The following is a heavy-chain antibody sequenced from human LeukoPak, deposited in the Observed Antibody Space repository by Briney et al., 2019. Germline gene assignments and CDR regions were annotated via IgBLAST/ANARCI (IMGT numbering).Heavy chain of an antibody. D-gene: IGHD2-15*01. V-gene: IGHV1-46*01. CDR3: AILHGFCSGGSCYSDFDY. J-gene: IGHJ4*02. Sequence: GASVKVSCKASGYTFTSYFMHWVRQAPGQGLEWMGIINPSGGSTSYAQMFQGGVTMTRDTSTSTVYMELSSLRSGDTAVYYCAILHGFCSGGSCYSDFDYWGQGTLVTVSS. CDR2: INPSGGST. CDR1: GYTFTSYF.